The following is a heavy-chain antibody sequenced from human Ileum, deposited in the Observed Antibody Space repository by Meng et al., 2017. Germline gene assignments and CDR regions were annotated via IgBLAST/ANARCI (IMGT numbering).Heavy chain of an antibody. V-gene: IGHV1-46*01. CDR1: GYTFTSYY. CDR2: INPPSGGTA. J-gene: IGHJ4*02. Sequence: ASVKVSCKASGYTFTSYYMHWVRQAPGQGLEWLGIINPPSGGTASYAQSFQGRVTMIWDTSTSTVYMQLSSLKSDDTAVYYCAMQHSGFSYENTALFVYWGQGTLVTVSS. CDR3: AMQHSGFSYENTALFVY. D-gene: IGHD5-18*01.